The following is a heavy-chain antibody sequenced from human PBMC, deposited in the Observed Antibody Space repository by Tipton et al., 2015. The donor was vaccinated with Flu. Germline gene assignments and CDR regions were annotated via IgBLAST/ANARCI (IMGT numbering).Heavy chain of an antibody. D-gene: IGHD5-24*01. CDR1: VGSISSYN. J-gene: IGHJ4*02. V-gene: IGHV4-4*07. CDR3: ARSENGYNEDPFDY. Sequence: TLSLTCTVSVGSISSYNWNWIRQPAGKGLEWIGRIYSGGSTNYNPSLKRRVTMSIDSSKNQLSLKMTSVTAADTALYFCARSENGYNEDPFDYLGQGTLVTVSS. CDR2: IYSGGST.